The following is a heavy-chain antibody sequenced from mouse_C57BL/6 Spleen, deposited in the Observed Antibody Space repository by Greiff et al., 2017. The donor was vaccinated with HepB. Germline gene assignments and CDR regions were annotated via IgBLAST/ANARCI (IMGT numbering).Heavy chain of an antibody. J-gene: IGHJ3*01. D-gene: IGHD2-1*01. Sequence: VQLQQSGAELVRPGASVTLSCKASGYTFTDYEMHWVKQTPVHGLEWIGAIDPETGGTAYNQKFKGKAILTADKSSSTAYMELRSLTSEDSAVYYCTREDGNPGFAYWGQGTLVTVSA. CDR3: TREDGNPGFAY. CDR2: IDPETGGT. CDR1: GYTFTDYE. V-gene: IGHV1-15*01.